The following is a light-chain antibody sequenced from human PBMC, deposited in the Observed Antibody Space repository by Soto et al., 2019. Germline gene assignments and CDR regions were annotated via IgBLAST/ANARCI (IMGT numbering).Light chain of an antibody. CDR1: QTVIKNY. J-gene: IGKJ2*01. CDR3: QKYDTSPYI. Sequence: ESVLTQSPGTLSLSPGERATLSCRASQTVIKNYLAWYQRKPGQAPRLLVYGASNRATGIPDRFSGDGSGTDFTLTINRLEAEDSALYYCQKYDTSPYIFGQGTKLEIK. CDR2: GAS. V-gene: IGKV3-20*01.